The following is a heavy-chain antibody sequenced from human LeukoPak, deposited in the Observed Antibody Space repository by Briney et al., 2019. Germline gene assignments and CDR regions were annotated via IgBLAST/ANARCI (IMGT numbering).Heavy chain of an antibody. J-gene: IGHJ4*02. V-gene: IGHV3-30*04. CDR2: ISYDGSNK. Sequence: GRSLRLSCAASGFTFSSYAMHWVRQAPGKGLEWVAVISYDGSNKYYADSVKGRFTISRDNSKNTLYLQMNSLRAEDTAVYYCAKVAVTTLYDYWGQGTLVTVSS. CDR3: AKVAVTTLYDY. CDR1: GFTFSSYA. D-gene: IGHD4-17*01.